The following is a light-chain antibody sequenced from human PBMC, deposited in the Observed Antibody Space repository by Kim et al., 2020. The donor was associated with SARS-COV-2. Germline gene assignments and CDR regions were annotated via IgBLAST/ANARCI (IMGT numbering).Light chain of an antibody. Sequence: VFRGERASLSCRASQSVSSNLAWYQQKPGPAPRLLIYGASPRATCIPARFSGSGSRTEFTLTVSSLQSEDFAVYYCQQYNIWPLTFGGGTKVDIK. CDR2: GAS. CDR3: QQYNIWPLT. CDR1: QSVSSN. J-gene: IGKJ4*01. V-gene: IGKV3-15*01.